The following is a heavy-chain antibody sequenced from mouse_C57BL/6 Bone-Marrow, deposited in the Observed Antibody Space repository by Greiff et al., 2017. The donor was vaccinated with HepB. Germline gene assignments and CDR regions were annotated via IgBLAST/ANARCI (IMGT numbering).Heavy chain of an antibody. D-gene: IGHD1-1*01. Sequence: QVQLQQSGAELVKPGASVKMSCKASGYTFTSYWITWVKQRPGQGLEWIGDIYPGSGSTNYNEKFKSKATLTVDTSSSTAYMQLSSLTSEDSAVYYCARSAGSSSLYYAMDYWGQGTSVTVSS. V-gene: IGHV1-55*01. CDR3: ARSAGSSSLYYAMDY. J-gene: IGHJ4*01. CDR1: GYTFTSYW. CDR2: IYPGSGST.